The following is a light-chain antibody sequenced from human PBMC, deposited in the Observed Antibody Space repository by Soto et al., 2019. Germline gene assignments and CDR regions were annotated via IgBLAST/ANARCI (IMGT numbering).Light chain of an antibody. Sequence: DIQMTQSPSSLSASVGDRVTITCRASQSISSYLNWYQQKPGKAPKLLIYAASSLQSGVPSRFSGSGSGTDFTLTISSLQPEDFATYYCQQYNDWPGGTFGQGTKLDIK. CDR3: QQYNDWPGGT. V-gene: IGKV1-39*01. J-gene: IGKJ2*01. CDR2: AAS. CDR1: QSISSY.